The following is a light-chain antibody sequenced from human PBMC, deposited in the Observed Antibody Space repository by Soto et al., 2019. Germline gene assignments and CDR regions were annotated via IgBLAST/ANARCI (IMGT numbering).Light chain of an antibody. CDR2: AAS. Sequence: EIQMTQSPATLSVSVGERATLSCRASQSFSSNLAWYQQKPGQAPGRLIYAASTRPTGVPARFSGSGSGTEFTLTISSLQSEDFAAYYCQQYNNWPRTFGQGTRLEIK. CDR3: QQYNNWPRT. V-gene: IGKV3-15*01. CDR1: QSFSSN. J-gene: IGKJ5*01.